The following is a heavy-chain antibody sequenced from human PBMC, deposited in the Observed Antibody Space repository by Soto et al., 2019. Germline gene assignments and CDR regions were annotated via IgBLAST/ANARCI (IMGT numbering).Heavy chain of an antibody. D-gene: IGHD6-13*01. J-gene: IGHJ5*02. CDR2: IYSGGST. CDR1: GFTVSSNY. CDR3: ARRAAAGPLNP. V-gene: IGHV3-53*01. Sequence: ASLRLWCAASGFTVSSNYMSWVRQAPGKGLEWVSVIYSGGSTYYADSVKGRFTISRDNSKNTLYLQMNSLRAEDTAVYYCARRAAAGPLNPWGQGTLVTVSS.